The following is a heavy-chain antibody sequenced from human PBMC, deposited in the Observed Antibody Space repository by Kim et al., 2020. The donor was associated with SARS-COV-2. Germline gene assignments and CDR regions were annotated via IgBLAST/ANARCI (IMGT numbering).Heavy chain of an antibody. V-gene: IGHV4-34*01. D-gene: IGHD3-9*01. CDR1: GGSFSGYY. J-gene: IGHJ5*02. Sequence: SETLSLTCAVYGGSFSGYYWSWIRQPPGKGLEWIGEINHSGSTNYNPSLKSRVTISVDTSKNQFSLKLSSVTAADTAVYYCARGLGNFYDILTGYYNRVWFDPWGQGTLVTVSS. CDR2: INHSGST. CDR3: ARGLGNFYDILTGYYNRVWFDP.